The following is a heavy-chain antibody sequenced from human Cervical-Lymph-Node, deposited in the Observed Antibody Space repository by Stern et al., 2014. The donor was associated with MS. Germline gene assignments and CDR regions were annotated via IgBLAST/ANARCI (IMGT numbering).Heavy chain of an antibody. J-gene: IGHJ4*02. V-gene: IGHV1-69*01. CDR3: ARGLSPNYGDYLVD. CDR1: GVTFSSYA. D-gene: IGHD4-17*01. CDR2: VIPTFRTA. Sequence: VQLVESGAEVKKPGSSVKVSCKASGVTFSSYAISWVRQAPGQGLELLGGVIPTFRTASYAQKFQGRVTITADESTSTAYMELSSLRSEDTAVYYCARGLSPNYGDYLVDWGQGTLVTVSS.